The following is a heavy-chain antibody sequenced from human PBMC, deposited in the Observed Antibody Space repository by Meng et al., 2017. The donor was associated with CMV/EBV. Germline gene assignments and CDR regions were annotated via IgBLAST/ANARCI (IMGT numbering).Heavy chain of an antibody. CDR3: ARDPKYCSSTSCPVAGWFDP. Sequence: FSSYTVSWVRPAPGRGLEWMGRIIPILGIANYAQKFQGRVTITADKSTSTAYMELSSLRSEDTAVYYCARDPKYCSSTSCPVAGWFDPWGQGTLVTVSS. J-gene: IGHJ5*02. D-gene: IGHD2-2*01. CDR2: IIPILGIA. V-gene: IGHV1-69*04. CDR1: FSSYT.